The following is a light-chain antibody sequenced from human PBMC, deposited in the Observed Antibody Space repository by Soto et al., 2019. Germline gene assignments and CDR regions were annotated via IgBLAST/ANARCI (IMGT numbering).Light chain of an antibody. CDR3: QQRSNWPSIT. CDR2: DAS. J-gene: IGKJ5*01. Sequence: RVMTQSPATLSLSPGERATLSCRASQSVSSYLAWYQQKPGQAPRLLIYDASNRATGIPARFSGSGSGTDFTLTISSLEPEDFAVYYCQQRSNWPSITFGQGTRLEIK. V-gene: IGKV3-11*01. CDR1: QSVSSY.